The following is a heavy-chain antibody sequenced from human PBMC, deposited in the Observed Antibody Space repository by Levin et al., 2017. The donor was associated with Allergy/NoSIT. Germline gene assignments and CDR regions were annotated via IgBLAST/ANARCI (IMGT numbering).Heavy chain of an antibody. Sequence: SETLSLTCTVSGGSISSSISYWGWIRQAPGKGLEWIGSIYNSGSTYYNPSLKSRVTTSADTSKNQFSLKLSSVTAADTAVYYCARQCYDILTGYYNFDYWGQGTLVTVSS. D-gene: IGHD3-9*01. CDR3: ARQCYDILTGYYNFDY. CDR1: GGSISSSISY. J-gene: IGHJ4*02. V-gene: IGHV4-39*01. CDR2: IYNSGST.